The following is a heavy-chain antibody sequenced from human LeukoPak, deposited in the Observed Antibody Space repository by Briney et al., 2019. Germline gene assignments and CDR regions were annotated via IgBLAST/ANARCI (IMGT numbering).Heavy chain of an antibody. CDR3: ARGGNIYALDY. D-gene: IGHD5-18*01. CDR2: IYYSGTT. J-gene: IGHJ4*02. Sequence: SETLSLTCTVSGGSISSYYWSWIRQPPGRGLEWIGHIYYSGTTNYNPSLKSRVTISVDTSKNQFSLKVSSVTTADTAVYYCARGGNIYALDYWGQGTLVTVSS. V-gene: IGHV4-59*01. CDR1: GGSISSYY.